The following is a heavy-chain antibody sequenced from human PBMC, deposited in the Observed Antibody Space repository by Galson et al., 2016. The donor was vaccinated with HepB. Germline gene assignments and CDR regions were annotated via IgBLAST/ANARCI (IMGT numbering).Heavy chain of an antibody. CDR2: IYSGGST. D-gene: IGHD3-16*02. V-gene: IGHV3-53*01. Sequence: SLRLSCAASGFTVSNNYMSWVCQAPGKGLEWVSLIYSGGSTSYADSVKGRFTISRDHFKNTLYLQMNSLRAEDTAVYFCTCGRSPGAYWGQGTLVTVSS. J-gene: IGHJ4*02. CDR1: GFTVSNNY. CDR3: TCGRSPGAY.